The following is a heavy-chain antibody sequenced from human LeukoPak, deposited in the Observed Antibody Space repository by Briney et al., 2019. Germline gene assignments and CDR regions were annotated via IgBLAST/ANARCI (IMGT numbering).Heavy chain of an antibody. CDR2: IYYSGST. J-gene: IGHJ4*02. CDR3: ARGGAPDVDY. V-gene: IGHV4-59*01. D-gene: IGHD1-14*01. CDR1: GGSISSYY. Sequence: PSETLSLTCTASGGSISSYYWSWIRQPPGKGLEWIGYIYYSGSTNYNPSLKSRVTISVDTSKNQFSLKLSSVTAADTAVYYCARGGAPDVDYWGQGTLVTVSS.